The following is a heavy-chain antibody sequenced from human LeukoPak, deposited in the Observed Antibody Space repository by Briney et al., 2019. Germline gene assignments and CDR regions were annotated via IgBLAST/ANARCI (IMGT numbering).Heavy chain of an antibody. Sequence: GGALRLSCAASGFTFSGSAMHWVRQASGAGLERVGRIRSKANSYATAYAASVKGRFTISRDDSKITAYLQMNSLKTEDTAVYYCTRLSSGYYSLWGQGTLVTVSS. V-gene: IGHV3-73*01. CDR1: GFTFSGSA. CDR3: TRLSSGYYSL. J-gene: IGHJ4*02. CDR2: IRSKANSYAT. D-gene: IGHD3-22*01.